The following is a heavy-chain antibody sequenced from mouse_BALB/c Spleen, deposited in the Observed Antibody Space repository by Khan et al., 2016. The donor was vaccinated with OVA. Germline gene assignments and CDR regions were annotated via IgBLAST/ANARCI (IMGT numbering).Heavy chain of an antibody. Sequence: EVKLLESGPGLVKPSHSLSLTCTVTGYSITSDYAWNWIRQFPGNKLEWMGYISSSGSTNYHPALKSRISITRDTSKNQFFLQLNSVTTEDTATYYCARDGSGYNYAMDYWGQGTSVTVSS. CDR1: GYSITSDYA. D-gene: IGHD2-3*01. CDR3: ARDGSGYNYAMDY. J-gene: IGHJ4*01. V-gene: IGHV3-2*02. CDR2: ISSSGST.